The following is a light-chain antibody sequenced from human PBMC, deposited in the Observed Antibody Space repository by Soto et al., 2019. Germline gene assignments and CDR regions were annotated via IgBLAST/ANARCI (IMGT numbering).Light chain of an antibody. V-gene: IGKV3-20*01. CDR1: QSVSSDF. CDR3: QQFRSSPIT. CDR2: GAS. J-gene: IGKJ4*01. Sequence: EIVLTQSPGTLSLSPGERATLSSTATQSVSSDFLAWYQQKPGQAPRLLMSGASSRATGIPDRFSGSGSGTDFTLTISRLEPEDFAIYYCQQFRSSPITFGGGTKVDIK.